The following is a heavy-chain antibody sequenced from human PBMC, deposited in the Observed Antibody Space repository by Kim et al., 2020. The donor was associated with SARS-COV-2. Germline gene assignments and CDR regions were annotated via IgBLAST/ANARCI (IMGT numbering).Heavy chain of an antibody. D-gene: IGHD5-12*01. CDR2: R. Sequence: RKYAEKFQGRVNMTRDTSITTAYMEMTWLRSDDTALYYCARSDVVATDLDYWGQGTLVTVSS. CDR3: ARSDVVATDLDY. J-gene: IGHJ4*02. V-gene: IGHV1-2*02.